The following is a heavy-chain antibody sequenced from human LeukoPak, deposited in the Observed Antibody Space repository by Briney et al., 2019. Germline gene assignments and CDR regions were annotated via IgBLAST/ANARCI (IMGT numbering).Heavy chain of an antibody. J-gene: IGHJ1*01. Sequence: GGSLRLSCAASGFTFSSYWMSWVRQAPGKGLEWVANIKQDGSEKYYVDSVKGRFTISRDNAKNSLYLQMNSLRAEDTAVYYCARADTAMVRIKDGYFQHWGQGTLVTVSS. CDR1: GFTFSSYW. D-gene: IGHD5-18*01. CDR3: ARADTAMVRIKDGYFQH. CDR2: IKQDGSEK. V-gene: IGHV3-7*03.